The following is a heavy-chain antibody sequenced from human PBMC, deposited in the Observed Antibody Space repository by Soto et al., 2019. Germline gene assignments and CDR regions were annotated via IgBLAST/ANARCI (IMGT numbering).Heavy chain of an antibody. J-gene: IGHJ6*02. CDR1: GFTVSSNY. Sequence: PGGSLRLSCAASGFTVSSNYMSWVRQAPGKGLEWASVIYSGGSTYYADSVKGRFTISRDNSKNTLYLQMNSLRAEDTAVYYCARDARIAVAGYYYYYGMDVWGQGTTVTVSS. CDR3: ARDARIAVAGYYYYYGMDV. D-gene: IGHD6-19*01. CDR2: IYSGGST. V-gene: IGHV3-53*01.